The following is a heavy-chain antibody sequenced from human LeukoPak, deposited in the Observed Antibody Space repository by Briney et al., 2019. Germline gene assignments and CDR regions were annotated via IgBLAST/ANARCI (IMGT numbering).Heavy chain of an antibody. CDR2: TSSSGITI. V-gene: IGHV3-11*01. D-gene: IGHD1-26*01. J-gene: IGHJ4*02. CDR1: GFTFSDYY. Sequence: GWALRLSCAASGFTFSDYYMSWIRQAPGKGLEWVSYTSSSGITIAYADSVKGRVTISRYNAKDSLYLQMNSLTAEDAAVYYCAKCAYSRSYVLDYWGQGTLVTVSS. CDR3: AKCAYSRSYVLDY.